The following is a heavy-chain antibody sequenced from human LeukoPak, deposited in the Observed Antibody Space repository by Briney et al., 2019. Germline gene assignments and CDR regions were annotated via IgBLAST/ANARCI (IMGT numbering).Heavy chain of an antibody. D-gene: IGHD3-10*01. J-gene: IGHJ4*02. CDR3: TQTYKGETMADY. CDR1: GFLITKAW. Sequence: GQSLTLSCAGSGFLITKAWMSWVRQAPGKGLEWVGRIKSESDGGTTDYAAPVKVRFTISRDDSKHTVYLQMNSLKTEDTAVYFCTQTYKGETMADYWGQGTLVTVSS. CDR2: IKSESDGGTT. V-gene: IGHV3-15*05.